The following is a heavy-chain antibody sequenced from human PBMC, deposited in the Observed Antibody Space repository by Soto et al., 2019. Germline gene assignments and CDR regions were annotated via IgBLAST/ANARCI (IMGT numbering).Heavy chain of an antibody. J-gene: IGHJ5*02. CDR3: ARAYSGSYRKFSWFDP. CDR1: GGSFSGYY. CDR2: INHSGST. D-gene: IGHD1-26*01. V-gene: IGHV4-34*01. Sequence: SETLSLTCAVYGGSFSGYYWSWIRQPPGKGLEWIGEINHSGSTNYNPSLKSRVTVSVDTSKNQFSLKLSSVTAADTAVYYCARAYSGSYRKFSWFDPWGQGTLVTVSS.